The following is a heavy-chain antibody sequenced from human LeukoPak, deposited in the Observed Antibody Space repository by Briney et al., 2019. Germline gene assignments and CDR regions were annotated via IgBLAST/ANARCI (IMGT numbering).Heavy chain of an antibody. CDR1: GYSISSGYY. CDR3: ARHSGNPYYYYYYYMDV. J-gene: IGHJ6*03. Sequence: KPSETLSLTCAVSGYSISSGYYWGWIRQPPGKGLEWIGSIYHSGSTYYNPSLKSRVTISVDTSKNQFSLKLSSVTAADTAVYYCARHSGNPYYYYYYYMDVWGKGTTVTVSS. D-gene: IGHD4-23*01. V-gene: IGHV4-38-2*01. CDR2: IYHSGST.